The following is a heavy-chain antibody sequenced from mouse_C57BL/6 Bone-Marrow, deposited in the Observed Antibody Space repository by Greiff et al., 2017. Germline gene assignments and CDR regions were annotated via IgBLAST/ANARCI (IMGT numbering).Heavy chain of an antibody. J-gene: IGHJ4*01. CDR3: ALYYYGSRDYAMDY. D-gene: IGHD1-1*01. CDR1: GYTFTSYW. Sequence: QVQLQQSGTVLARPGASVKMSCKTSGYTFTSYWITWVKQRPGQGLEWIGDIYPGSGSTNYNEKFKSKATLTVDTSSSTAYMQRSSLTSEDSAVYYCALYYYGSRDYAMDYWGQGTAVTVSS. CDR2: IYPGSGST. V-gene: IGHV1-55*01.